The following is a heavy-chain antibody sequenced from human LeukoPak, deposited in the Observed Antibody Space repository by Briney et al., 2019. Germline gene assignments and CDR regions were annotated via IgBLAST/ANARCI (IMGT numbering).Heavy chain of an antibody. V-gene: IGHV4-39*07. Sequence: SETLSLTCTVSGGSISSSSYYWGWIRQPPGKGLEWIGSIYYSGSTYYNPSLKSRVTISVDTSKNQFSLKLSSVTAADTAVYYCARDSTTGTYWGQGTLVTVSS. D-gene: IGHD4-11*01. CDR1: GGSISSSSYY. CDR3: ARDSTTGTY. CDR2: IYYSGST. J-gene: IGHJ4*02.